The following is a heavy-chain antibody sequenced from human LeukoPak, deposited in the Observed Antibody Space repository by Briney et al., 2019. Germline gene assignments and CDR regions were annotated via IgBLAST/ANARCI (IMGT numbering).Heavy chain of an antibody. J-gene: IGHJ4*02. CDR3: ARDQRYCSSSSCPWEPFDY. CDR2: INEDGSDK. CDR1: GFTFSRYW. Sequence: PGGSLRLSCAASGFTFSRYWMSWVRQAPGKGLEWVAKINEDGSDKYYVDSVEGRFTISRDNAKNSLCLQMNSLRAEDTAVYYCARDQRYCSSSSCPWEPFDYWGQGTLVTVSS. D-gene: IGHD2-2*01. V-gene: IGHV3-7*05.